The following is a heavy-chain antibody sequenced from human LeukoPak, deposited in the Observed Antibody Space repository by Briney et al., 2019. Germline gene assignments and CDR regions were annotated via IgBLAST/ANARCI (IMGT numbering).Heavy chain of an antibody. J-gene: IGHJ4*02. D-gene: IGHD6-13*01. CDR1: GFTFSNYA. CDR2: ISGSGDTT. V-gene: IGHV3-23*01. CDR3: ARGSYYSSSWN. Sequence: GGSLRLSCTASGFTFSNYAMSWVRQAAGKRLEWVSGISGSGDTTYYADSVKGRLSISRDNSKNTLYLQMNSLRAEDTAVYYCARGSYYSSSWNWGQGTLVTVSS.